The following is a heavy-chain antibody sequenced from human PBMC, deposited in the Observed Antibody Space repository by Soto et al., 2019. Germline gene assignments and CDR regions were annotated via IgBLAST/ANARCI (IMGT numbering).Heavy chain of an antibody. J-gene: IGHJ4*02. CDR1: GGTFSSYA. V-gene: IGHV1-69*13. D-gene: IGHD1-7*01. Sequence: SVKVSCKASGGTFSSYAISWVRQAPGQGLEWMGGIIPIFGTANYAQKFQGRVTITADESTSTAYMELSSLRSEDTAVYYCARPVGITGTTGPLGYWGQGTLVTVSS. CDR3: ARPVGITGTTGPLGY. CDR2: IIPIFGTA.